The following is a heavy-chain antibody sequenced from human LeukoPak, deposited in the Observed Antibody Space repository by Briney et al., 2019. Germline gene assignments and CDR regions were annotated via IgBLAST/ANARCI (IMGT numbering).Heavy chain of an antibody. CDR3: ARDRLHAFDI. CDR1: GYKFTSNG. CDR2: ISSSSGNT. D-gene: IGHD6-25*01. Sequence: ASVKVSCKASGYKFTSNGISWVRQAPGQGLEWMGWISSSSGNTNYAQKLQGRVTMTTDTSTSTAYMELRSLRSDDTALYYRARDRLHAFDIWGQGTTVTVSS. J-gene: IGHJ3*02. V-gene: IGHV1-18*01.